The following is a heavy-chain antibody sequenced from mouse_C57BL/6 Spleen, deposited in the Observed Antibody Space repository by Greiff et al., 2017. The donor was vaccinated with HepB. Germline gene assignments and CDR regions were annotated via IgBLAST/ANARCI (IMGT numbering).Heavy chain of an antibody. CDR2: IYPSDSET. CDR1: GYTFTSYW. D-gene: IGHD2-14*01. V-gene: IGHV1-61*01. J-gene: IGHJ2*01. Sequence: QVQLQQSGAELVRPGSSVKLSCKASGYTFTSYWMDWVKQRPGQGLEWIGNIYPSDSETHYNQKFTDKATLTVDKSSSTAYMPLSSLTSEDSAVYYCASGYERSYFDDWGQGTTLTVSS. CDR3: ASGYERSYFDD.